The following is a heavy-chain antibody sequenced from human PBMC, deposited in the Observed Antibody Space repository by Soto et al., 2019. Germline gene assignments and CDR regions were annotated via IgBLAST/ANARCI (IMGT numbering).Heavy chain of an antibody. CDR3: AKGTAGATIFNFDY. CDR1: GFTFDDYA. D-gene: IGHD3-3*01. J-gene: IGHJ4*02. Sequence: ESGGGLVQPGRSLRLSCAASGFTFDDYAMHWVRQAPGKGLEWVSGISWNSGSIGYADSVKGRFTISRDNAKNSLYLQMNSLRAEDTALYYCAKGTAGATIFNFDYWGQGTLVTVSS. V-gene: IGHV3-9*01. CDR2: ISWNSGSI.